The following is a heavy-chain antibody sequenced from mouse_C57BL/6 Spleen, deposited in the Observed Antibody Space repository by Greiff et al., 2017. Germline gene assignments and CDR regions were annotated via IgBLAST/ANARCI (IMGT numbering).Heavy chain of an antibody. J-gene: IGHJ4*01. CDR2: IDPSDSYT. V-gene: IGHV1-69*01. D-gene: IGHD2-1*01. CDR1: GYTFTRYW. Sequence: QVQLQQPGAELVMPGASVKLSCKASGYTFTRYWMHWVKQRPGQGLEWIGEIDPSDSYTNYNQKFKGKSTLTVDKSSSTAYMQLSSLTSEDSAVYYCARNLLSYAMDYWGQGTSVTVSS. CDR3: ARNLLSYAMDY.